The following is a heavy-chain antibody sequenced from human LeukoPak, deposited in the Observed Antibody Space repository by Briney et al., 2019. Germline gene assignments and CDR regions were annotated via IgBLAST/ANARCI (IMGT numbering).Heavy chain of an antibody. V-gene: IGHV4-59*01. CDR2: IYYSGST. J-gene: IGHJ4*02. CDR3: ASLNYGSGSYYNYY. Sequence: SETLSLTCAVYGGSFSGYYWSWIRQPPGKGLEWIGYIYYSGSTNYNPSLKSRVTISVDTSKNQFSLKLSSVTAADTAVYYCASLNYGSGSYYNYYWGQGTLVTVSS. D-gene: IGHD3-10*01. CDR1: GGSFSGYY.